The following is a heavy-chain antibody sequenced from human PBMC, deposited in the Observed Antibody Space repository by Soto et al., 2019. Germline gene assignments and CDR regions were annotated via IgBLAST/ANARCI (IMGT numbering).Heavy chain of an antibody. Sequence: SVKVSCKASGGTFSSYAISWVRQAPGQALEWMGWITPFNGNTNYAQKFQDRVTITRDRSMSTAYMELSSLRSEDTAMYYCARSRAAMGHDAFDIWGQGTMVTVSS. CDR2: ITPFNGNT. V-gene: IGHV1-45*02. D-gene: IGHD5-18*01. J-gene: IGHJ3*02. CDR3: ARSRAAMGHDAFDI. CDR1: GGTFSSYA.